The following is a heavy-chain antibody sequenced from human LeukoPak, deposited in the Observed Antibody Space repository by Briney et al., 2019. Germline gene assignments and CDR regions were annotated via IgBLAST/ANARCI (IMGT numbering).Heavy chain of an antibody. CDR3: ARASMVADFDH. CDR2: ISSSSITM. D-gene: IGHD4/OR15-4a*01. V-gene: IGHV3-48*02. CDR1: GFTFSNFH. Sequence: PGGSLRLSCAASGFTFSNFHMNWVRQAPGKGLEWVSYISSSSITMYYADSVKGRFTISRDNAKNSLYLQKNSLRDEDTAVYYCARASMVADFDHWGQGTLVTVSS. J-gene: IGHJ4*02.